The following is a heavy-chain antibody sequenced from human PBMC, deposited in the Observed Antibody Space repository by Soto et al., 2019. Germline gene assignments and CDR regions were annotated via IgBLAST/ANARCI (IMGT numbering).Heavy chain of an antibody. CDR2: ISAYNGNT. CDR3: ARDQGPYCSSTSCHNFDY. Sequence: QVQLVQSGAEVKKPGASVKVSCKASGYTFTNYGISWVRQAPGQGLEWMGWISAYNGNTNYAQKLQGRVTMTTDTSTSTAYMELRSLRSDDTAVYYCARDQGPYCSSTSCHNFDYWGQGPLVTVSS. CDR1: GYTFTNYG. D-gene: IGHD2-2*02. J-gene: IGHJ4*02. V-gene: IGHV1-18*01.